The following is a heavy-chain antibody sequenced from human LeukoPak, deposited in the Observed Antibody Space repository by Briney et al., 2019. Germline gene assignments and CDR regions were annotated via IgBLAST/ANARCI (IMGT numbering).Heavy chain of an antibody. V-gene: IGHV4-34*01. J-gene: IGHJ3*02. Sequence: SETLSLTCAVYGGSFSDYYWTWIRQPPGKGLEWIGEINHRGSTHYNPSLKSRVTISVDTSKKQFSLKLSSVTAADTAVYYCATYSTGFDIWGQGTVVIVSS. D-gene: IGHD6-19*01. CDR2: INHRGST. CDR1: GGSFSDYY. CDR3: ATYSTGFDI.